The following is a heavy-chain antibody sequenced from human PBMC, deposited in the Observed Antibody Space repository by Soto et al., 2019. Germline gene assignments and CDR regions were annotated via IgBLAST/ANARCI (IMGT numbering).Heavy chain of an antibody. Sequence: EVQLLESGGGLVQPGGSPGLSCAASGFTFSGYAMSWVRQAPGKGLEWVSGINSGSNTYYADSVKGRFTISRDNSKNTVYLQMNSLRAEDTAVYYCASGGNYYDYWGQGTLVTVSS. CDR3: ASGGNYYDY. J-gene: IGHJ4*02. V-gene: IGHV3-23*01. CDR1: GFTFSGYA. CDR2: INSGSNT.